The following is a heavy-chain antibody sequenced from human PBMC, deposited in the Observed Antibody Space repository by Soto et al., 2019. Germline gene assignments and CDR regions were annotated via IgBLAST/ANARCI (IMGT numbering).Heavy chain of an antibody. CDR1: GGSISSYY. CDR3: AREWRIYYDSSGYSRGFDY. V-gene: IGHV4-4*07. D-gene: IGHD3-22*01. CDR2: IYTSGST. J-gene: IGHJ4*02. Sequence: SETLSLTCTVSGGSISSYYWSWIRQPAGKGLEWIGRIYTSGSTNYNPSLKSRVTMSVDTSKNQFSLKLSSVTAADTAVYYCAREWRIYYDSSGYSRGFDYWGRGTLVTVSS.